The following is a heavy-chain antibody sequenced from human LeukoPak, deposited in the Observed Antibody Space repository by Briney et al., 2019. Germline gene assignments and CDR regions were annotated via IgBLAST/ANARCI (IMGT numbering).Heavy chain of an antibody. CDR2: ITPIFGAT. CDR1: GGTFSSHG. Sequence: ASVKVSCKASGGTFSSHGISWVRQAPGQGLEWVGGITPIFGATNYAQKFQGRVTITTDESTSTAYMELSSLRSEDTALYYCARRWPHSSGYYLFDYWGQGTLVTVSS. D-gene: IGHD3-22*01. V-gene: IGHV1-69*05. CDR3: ARRWPHSSGYYLFDY. J-gene: IGHJ4*02.